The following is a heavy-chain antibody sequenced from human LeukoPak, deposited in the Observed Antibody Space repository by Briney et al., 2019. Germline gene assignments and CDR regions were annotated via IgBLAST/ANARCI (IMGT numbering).Heavy chain of an antibody. CDR1: GYTFTGYY. J-gene: IGHJ4*02. CDR3: ARDKLRARGFDY. Sequence: ASVKVSCKASGYTFTGYYMHWVRQAPGQGVEWMGWINPNSGGTNYAQKFQGRVTMTRDTSISTAYMELSRLRSDDTAVYYCARDKLRARGFDYWGQGTLVTVSS. V-gene: IGHV1-2*02. D-gene: IGHD3-10*01. CDR2: INPNSGGT.